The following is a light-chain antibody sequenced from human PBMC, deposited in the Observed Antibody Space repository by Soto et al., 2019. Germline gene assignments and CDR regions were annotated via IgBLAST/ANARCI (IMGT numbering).Light chain of an antibody. J-gene: IGLJ3*02. V-gene: IGLV1-44*01. Sequence: QSVLTQPPSASGTPGQRVTISCSGSTSNIGSNAVDWYQQHPGTAPKVLIYSNNQRPSGVPDRIFGSRSGTSASLAITGLQSEDEADYYCATWDDSLKGWVFGGGPSSPS. CDR3: ATWDDSLKGWV. CDR1: TSNIGSNA. CDR2: SNN.